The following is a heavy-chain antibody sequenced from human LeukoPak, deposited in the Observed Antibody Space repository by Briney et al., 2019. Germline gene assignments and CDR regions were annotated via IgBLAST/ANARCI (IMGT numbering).Heavy chain of an antibody. J-gene: IGHJ3*02. V-gene: IGHV4-4*09. Sequence: SETLSLTCTVSGGSISSYYWNWIRQPPGKGLEWIGYIHTSGSTNYNPSLKSRVTISVDTSKNQFSLKLSSVTAADTAVYYCARYCSSTSCYESQDAFDIWGQGTMVTVSS. CDR2: IHTSGST. CDR1: GGSISSYY. CDR3: ARYCSSTSCYESQDAFDI. D-gene: IGHD2-2*01.